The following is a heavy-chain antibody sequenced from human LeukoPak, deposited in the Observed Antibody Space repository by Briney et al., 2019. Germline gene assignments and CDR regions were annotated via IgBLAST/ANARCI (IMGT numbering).Heavy chain of an antibody. D-gene: IGHD6-13*01. CDR1: GFTVSSNY. Sequence: GGSLRLSCAASGFTVSSNYMSWVRQAPGKGLERVAVIWYDGSNKYYADSVKGRFTISRDNSKNTLYLQMNSLRAEDTAVYYCARSGYSTYNWFDPWGQGTLVTVSS. J-gene: IGHJ5*02. CDR3: ARSGYSTYNWFDP. V-gene: IGHV3-33*08. CDR2: IWYDGSNK.